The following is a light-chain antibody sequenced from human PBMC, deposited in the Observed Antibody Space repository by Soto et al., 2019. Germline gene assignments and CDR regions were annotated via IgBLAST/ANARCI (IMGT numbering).Light chain of an antibody. CDR3: LQYHNLWA. J-gene: IGKJ1*01. CDR2: RAS. Sequence: ILMTQSPATVSVSPGESATLSCRASQNIYYNVAWYQHRPGQAPSLLIYRASTRAPGVPARFSGSGTGTEFTLTISSLQPGDFTVYSCLQYHNLWAFGQGTKVDIK. CDR1: QNIYYN. V-gene: IGKV3-15*01.